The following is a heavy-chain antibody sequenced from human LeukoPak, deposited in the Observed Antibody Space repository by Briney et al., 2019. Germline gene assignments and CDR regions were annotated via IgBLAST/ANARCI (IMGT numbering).Heavy chain of an antibody. V-gene: IGHV3-11*06. Sequence: GGSLRLSCAASGFTFSDYYMSWIRQAPGKGLEWVSYISSSSSYTNYADSVKGRFTISRDNAKNSLYLQMNSLRAEDTAVYYCARAPGIAAAGRAGYYYGMAVWGQGTTVTVSS. CDR1: GFTFSDYY. J-gene: IGHJ6*02. CDR2: ISSSSSYT. D-gene: IGHD6-13*01. CDR3: ARAPGIAAAGRAGYYYGMAV.